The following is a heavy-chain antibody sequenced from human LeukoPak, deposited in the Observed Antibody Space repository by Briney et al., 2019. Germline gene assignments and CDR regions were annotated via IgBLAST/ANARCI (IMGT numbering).Heavy chain of an antibody. Sequence: GGSLRLSCAASGFTFSSYAMSWVRQAPGKGLEWVSAISGSGGSTHYADSVKGRFTISRDNSKNTLYLQMNSLRAEDTAVYYCAKDEYSSSKFYYYYMDVWGKGTTVTVSS. D-gene: IGHD6-6*01. V-gene: IGHV3-23*01. CDR3: AKDEYSSSKFYYYYMDV. CDR1: GFTFSSYA. J-gene: IGHJ6*03. CDR2: ISGSGGST.